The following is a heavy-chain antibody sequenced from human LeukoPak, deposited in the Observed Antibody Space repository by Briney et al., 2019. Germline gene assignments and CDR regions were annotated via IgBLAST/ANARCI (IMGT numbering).Heavy chain of an antibody. CDR2: IYYSGST. J-gene: IGHJ3*02. CDR3: ASQLTYYYDSSRSRGAFDI. D-gene: IGHD3-22*01. V-gene: IGHV4-59*01. Sequence: SETLSLTCTVSGGSISSYYWSWIRQPPGKGLEWIGYIYYSGSTNYNPSLKSRVTISVDTSKNQFSLKLSSVTAADTAVYYCASQLTYYYDSSRSRGAFDIRGQGTMVTVSS. CDR1: GGSISSYY.